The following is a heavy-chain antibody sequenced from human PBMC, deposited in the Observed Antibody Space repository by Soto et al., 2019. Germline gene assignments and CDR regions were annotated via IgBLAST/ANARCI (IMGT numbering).Heavy chain of an antibody. D-gene: IGHD3-3*01. CDR3: ATPYDFWNGYAY. J-gene: IGHJ4*02. CDR1: GGSIGSYY. CDR2: IYYSGST. V-gene: IGHV4-59*01. Sequence: PSETLSLTCAVSGGSIGSYYWSWIRQPPGKGLEWIGYIYYSGSTNYNPSLKSRVTISVDTSKNQFSLKLSSVTAADTAVYYCATPYDFWNGYAYWGQGTLVTVSS.